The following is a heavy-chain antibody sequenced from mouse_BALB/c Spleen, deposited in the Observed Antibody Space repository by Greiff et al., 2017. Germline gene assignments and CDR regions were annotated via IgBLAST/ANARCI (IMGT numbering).Heavy chain of an antibody. Sequence: EVQLVESGGDLVKPGGSLKLSCAASGFTFSSYGMSWVRQTPDKRLEWVATISSGGSYTYYPDSVKGRFTISRDNAKNTLYLQMSSLKSEDTAMYYCASLLGYAMDYWGQGTSVTVSS. V-gene: IGHV5-6*01. J-gene: IGHJ4*01. CDR2: ISSGGSYT. CDR3: ASLLGYAMDY. D-gene: IGHD2-10*01. CDR1: GFTFSSYG.